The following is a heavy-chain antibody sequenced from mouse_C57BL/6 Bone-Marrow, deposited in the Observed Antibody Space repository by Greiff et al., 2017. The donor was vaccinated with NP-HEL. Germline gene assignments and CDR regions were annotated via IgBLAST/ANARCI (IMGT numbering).Heavy chain of an antibody. D-gene: IGHD2-5*01. CDR2: INPNNGGT. CDR1: GYTFTDYY. V-gene: IGHV1-26*01. Sequence: EVQLQQSGPELVKPGASVKISCKASGYTFTDYYMNWVKQSHGKSLEWIGDINPNNGGTSYNQKFKGKATLTVDKSSSTAYMELRSLTSEDSAVYYCARAYYSNYEGAWFAYWGQGTLVTVSA. CDR3: ARAYYSNYEGAWFAY. J-gene: IGHJ3*01.